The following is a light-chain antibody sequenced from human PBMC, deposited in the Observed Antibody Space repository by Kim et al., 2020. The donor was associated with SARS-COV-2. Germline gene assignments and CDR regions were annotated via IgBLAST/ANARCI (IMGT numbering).Light chain of an antibody. V-gene: IGKV1-27*01. CDR1: QGISYH. Sequence: DIQMTQSPSSLSASVGDRVTITCRASQGISYHLAWYQQRPGKVPKLLIYAASALQSGVASRFSGSGSGTDFTLTINSLQPEDVATYYCQKYDGPPWTFGQGTKVDIK. CDR2: AAS. J-gene: IGKJ1*01. CDR3: QKYDGPPWT.